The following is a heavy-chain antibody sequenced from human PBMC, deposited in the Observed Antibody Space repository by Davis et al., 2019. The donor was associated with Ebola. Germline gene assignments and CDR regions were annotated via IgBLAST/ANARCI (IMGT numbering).Heavy chain of an antibody. D-gene: IGHD5-18*01. CDR3: ARAHLDTAMVFLPNGMDV. J-gene: IGHJ6*02. Sequence: GESLKISCAASGFTFSSYSMNWVRQAPGKGLEWVSYISSSSSTIYYADSVKGRFTISRDNAKNSLYLQMNSLRDEDTAVYYCARAHLDTAMVFLPNGMDVWGQGTTVTVSS. CDR2: ISSSSSTI. CDR1: GFTFSSYS. V-gene: IGHV3-48*02.